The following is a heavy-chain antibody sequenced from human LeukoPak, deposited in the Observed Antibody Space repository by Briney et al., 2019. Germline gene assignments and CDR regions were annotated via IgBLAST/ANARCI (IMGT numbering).Heavy chain of an antibody. CDR3: AKDSAAMVRWFDY. CDR2: ISGSGGST. CDR1: GFTVSSNY. V-gene: IGHV3-23*01. Sequence: GGSLGLSCAASGFTVSSNYMSWVRQAPGKGLEWVSAISGSGGSTYYADSVKGRFTISRDNSKNTLYLQMNSLRAEDTAVYYCAKDSAAMVRWFDYWGQGTLVTVSS. D-gene: IGHD2-2*01. J-gene: IGHJ4*02.